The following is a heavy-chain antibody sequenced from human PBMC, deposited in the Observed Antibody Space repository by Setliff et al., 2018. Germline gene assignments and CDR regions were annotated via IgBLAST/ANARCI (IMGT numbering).Heavy chain of an antibody. CDR3: ARWTARAVDY. CDR2: IDTSSYWI. J-gene: IGHJ4*02. Sequence: GGSLRLSCAASGFTFTAYTMNWVRQAPGQGLEWVASIDTSSYWIYYADSVKGRFAISRDNAENSLYLQMSSLRAEDTAVYYCARWTARAVDYWGQGTLVTVSS. D-gene: IGHD6-6*01. CDR1: GFTFTAYT. V-gene: IGHV3-21*04.